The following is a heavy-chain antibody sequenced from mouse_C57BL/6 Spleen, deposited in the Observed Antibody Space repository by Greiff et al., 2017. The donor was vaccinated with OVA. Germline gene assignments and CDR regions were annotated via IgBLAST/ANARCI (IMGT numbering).Heavy chain of an antibody. Sequence: VQLLQPGAELVKPGASVKMSCKASGYTFTSYWLTWVKQRPGQGLEWIGDIYPGSGSTNYNEKFKSKATLTVDTSSSTAYMQLSSLTSEDSAVYFCARSDGYYVDYAKDYWGTGTSVTVSS. CDR2: IYPGSGST. V-gene: IGHV1-55*01. D-gene: IGHD2-3*01. CDR1: GYTFTSYW. J-gene: IGHJ4*01. CDR3: ARSDGYYVDYAKDY.